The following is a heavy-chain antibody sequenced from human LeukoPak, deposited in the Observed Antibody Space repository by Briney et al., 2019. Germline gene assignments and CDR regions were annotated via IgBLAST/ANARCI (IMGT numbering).Heavy chain of an antibody. D-gene: IGHD4-17*01. V-gene: IGHV4-59*08. J-gene: IGHJ5*02. Sequence: PSETLSLTCTVSGGSISSYYWSWIRQLPGKGLEWIGYIYYSGSTNYNPSLKSRVTISVDTSKNQFSLKLSSVTAADTAVYYCARTTVTFIDPWGQGTLVTVSS. CDR1: GGSISSYY. CDR2: IYYSGST. CDR3: ARTTVTFIDP.